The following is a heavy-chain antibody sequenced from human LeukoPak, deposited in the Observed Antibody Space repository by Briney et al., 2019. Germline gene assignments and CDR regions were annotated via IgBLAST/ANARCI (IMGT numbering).Heavy chain of an antibody. J-gene: IGHJ4*02. CDR1: GGSFSGYY. D-gene: IGHD6-13*01. CDR3: ASCSSRWYYRLDY. CDR2: VNHSGST. Sequence: SETLSLTCAVYGGSFSGYYWSWIRQPPGKGLEWIGEVNHSGSTNYNPSLKKRGSISVDKYNNQFLLNLSSVTAADTPVYYCASCSSRWYYRLDYWGQGTLVTVSS. V-gene: IGHV4-34*01.